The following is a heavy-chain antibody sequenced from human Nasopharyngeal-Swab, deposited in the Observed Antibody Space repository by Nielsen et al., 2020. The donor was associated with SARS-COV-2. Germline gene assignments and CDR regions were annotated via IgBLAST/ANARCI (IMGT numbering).Heavy chain of an antibody. CDR2: FDPEDGET. J-gene: IGHJ6*02. CDR3: ARGVPGGLYSSSWYESGGRYYYGMDV. D-gene: IGHD6-13*01. V-gene: IGHV1-24*01. Sequence: ASVKVSCKVSGYTLTELSMHWVRQAPGKGLEWMGGFDPEDGETIYAQKFQGRVTITADESTSTAYMELSSLRSEDTAVYYCARGVPGGLYSSSWYESGGRYYYGMDVWGQGTTVTVSS. CDR1: GYTLTELS.